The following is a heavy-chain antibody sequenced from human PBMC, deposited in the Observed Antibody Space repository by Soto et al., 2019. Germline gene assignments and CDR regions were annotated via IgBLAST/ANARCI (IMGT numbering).Heavy chain of an antibody. Sequence: EMQLVESGGDLVQPGGSLRLSCATSGFTFSSYWLHWVRQAPGKGLVWVSRIKSDGTSPTYADSVKGRFTISRDDAKNTLYLQMSGLRAEDTAVYYCTSAPTYYYMDVWGKGNTVTVSS. CDR1: GFTFSSYW. CDR2: IKSDGTSP. J-gene: IGHJ6*03. CDR3: TSAPTYYYMDV. V-gene: IGHV3-74*01.